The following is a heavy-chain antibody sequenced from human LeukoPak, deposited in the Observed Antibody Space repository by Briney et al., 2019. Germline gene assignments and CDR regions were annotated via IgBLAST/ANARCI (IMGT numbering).Heavy chain of an antibody. V-gene: IGHV4-4*07. Sequence: PSETLSLTCTVSGGSISSYYWSWIRQPAGKGLEWIGRIYTSGSTNYNPSLKSRVTMSVDTSKNQFSLKLTSVTAADTAVYYCARTTEGGYTYGYFYYYYMDVWGEGTTVTISS. CDR3: ARTTEGGYTYGYFYYYYMDV. CDR1: GGSISSYY. D-gene: IGHD5-18*01. J-gene: IGHJ6*03. CDR2: IYTSGST.